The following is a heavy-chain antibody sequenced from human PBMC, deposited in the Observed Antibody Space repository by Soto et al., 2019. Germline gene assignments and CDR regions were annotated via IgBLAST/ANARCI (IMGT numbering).Heavy chain of an antibody. J-gene: IGHJ4*02. D-gene: IGHD2-8*01. CDR2: ITEDGSGT. V-gene: IGHV3-74*01. Sequence: PGGSLRLSCATSGFTFSSYPIHWVRQAPGKGRVWVSRITEDGSGTTYADSVKGRFTVTRDNAKNTMYLQMSGLGAEDTAVYHCVRGTNGWRGMDYWGQGTLVTVSS. CDR1: GFTFSSYP. CDR3: VRGTNGWRGMDY.